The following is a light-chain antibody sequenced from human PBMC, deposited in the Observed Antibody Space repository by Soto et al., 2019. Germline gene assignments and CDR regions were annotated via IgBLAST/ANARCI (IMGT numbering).Light chain of an antibody. J-gene: IGKJ2*02. CDR1: QSVSSSY. Sequence: EIVMTQSPATLSLSPGERATLSCRASQSVSSSYLSWYQQKPGQAPRLLIYGASTRATGIPARFSGSGSGTDFTLTISCLQPEDFAVYYCQQDYNLPRGTFGQGTKLEIK. CDR3: QQDYNLPRGT. V-gene: IGKV3D-7*01. CDR2: GAS.